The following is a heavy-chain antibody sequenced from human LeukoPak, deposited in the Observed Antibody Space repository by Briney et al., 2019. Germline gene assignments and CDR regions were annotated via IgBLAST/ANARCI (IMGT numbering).Heavy chain of an antibody. V-gene: IGHV1-2*02. CDR2: MNPNSGGT. CDR3: ARKEVRGVIDY. D-gene: IGHD3-10*01. Sequence: ASVKVSCKASGYTFTSYDINWVRQASGQGLEWMGWMNPNSGGTNYAQKFQGRVTMTRDTSISTAYMELSRLRSDDTAVYYCARKEVRGVIDYWGQGTLVTVSS. CDR1: GYTFTSYD. J-gene: IGHJ4*02.